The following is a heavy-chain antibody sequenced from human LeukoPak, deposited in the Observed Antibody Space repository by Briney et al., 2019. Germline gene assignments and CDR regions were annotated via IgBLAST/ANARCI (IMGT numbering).Heavy chain of an antibody. CDR2: ITGSGADT. CDR3: TKGYSTAWPIGNFDY. CDR1: GFTFSNYA. J-gene: IGHJ4*02. V-gene: IGHV3-23*01. Sequence: GGSLRLSCAASGFTFSNYAMNWVRQAPGKGLEWVSAITGSGADTNYADSVKGRFTISRDNSKNTVYLQMNSLRAEDTAVYYCTKGYSTAWPIGNFDYWGQGTLVTVSS. D-gene: IGHD6-19*01.